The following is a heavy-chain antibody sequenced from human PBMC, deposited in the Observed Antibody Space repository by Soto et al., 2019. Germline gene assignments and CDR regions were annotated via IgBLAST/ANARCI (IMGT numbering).Heavy chain of an antibody. Sequence: QLQLQESGPGLVKPSENLSLTCTVSSGSITSSTYYWGWIRQPPGKGLEWIGNIYSSGSTYYNPSLKSRVPISLATSQTQPPLKLTSVTAQDPAVYYSGNQAYGHNGYYFAYWGQGTRVTVPA. J-gene: IGHJ4*02. D-gene: IGHD4-17*01. CDR1: SGSITSSTYY. V-gene: IGHV4-39*01. CDR3: GNQAYGHNGYYFAY. CDR2: IYSSGST.